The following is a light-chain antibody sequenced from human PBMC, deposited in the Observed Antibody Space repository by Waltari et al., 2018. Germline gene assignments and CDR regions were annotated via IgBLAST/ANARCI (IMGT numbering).Light chain of an antibody. Sequence: DIQMTQSPSSLSASVGDRVTITCRASQNINNYLNWYYQTPGKTPKLLIYATSNLQSGVPSRFSGSGSGTDFTLTISSLQPEDFATYYCQQSYAIPLTFGGGTKVEI. V-gene: IGKV1-39*01. CDR1: QNINNY. J-gene: IGKJ4*01. CDR2: ATS. CDR3: QQSYAIPLT.